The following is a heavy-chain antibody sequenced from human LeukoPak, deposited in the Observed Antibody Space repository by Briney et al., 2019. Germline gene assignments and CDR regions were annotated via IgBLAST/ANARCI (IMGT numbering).Heavy chain of an antibody. CDR1: GFTFSSYS. D-gene: IGHD6-6*01. J-gene: IGHJ6*03. CDR2: ISSSSSYI. Sequence: GGSLRLSCAASGFTFSSYSMNWVRQAPGKGLERVSSISSSSSYIYYADSVKGRFTISRDNAKNSLYLQMNSLRAEDTAVYYCARWYSSSPWSYYYYYMDVWGKGTTVTVSS. V-gene: IGHV3-21*01. CDR3: ARWYSSSPWSYYYYYMDV.